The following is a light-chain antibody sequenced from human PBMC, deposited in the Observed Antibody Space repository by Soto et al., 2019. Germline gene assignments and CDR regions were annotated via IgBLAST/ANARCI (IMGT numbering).Light chain of an antibody. CDR2: DAS. CDR1: QSVRTY. J-gene: IGKJ4*01. V-gene: IGKV3-11*01. CDR3: QQRSAWPLT. Sequence: EIVMTQSPATLSLSPGERATLSCRASQSVRTYLAWYQQKPVQAPRLLLFDASQRATVIPARFSGSGSGTDFNLNISNLEPEDFAVSYGQQRSAWPLTFGGGTEVEIK.